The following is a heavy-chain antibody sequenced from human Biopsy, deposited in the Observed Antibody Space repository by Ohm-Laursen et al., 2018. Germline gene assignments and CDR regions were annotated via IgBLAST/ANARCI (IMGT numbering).Heavy chain of an antibody. CDR2: MSPNTGNT. Sequence: ASVKVSCKTSGYTFTSHDINWVRQATGQGLEWMGWMSPNTGNTVYAQRFQDRVTMTSDTSTGTAYMGLTSLTSDDTAVYFCARWETTLGRSLDSWGQGTLVAVSS. CDR1: GYTFTSHD. V-gene: IGHV1-8*01. CDR3: ARWETTLGRSLDS. D-gene: IGHD1-26*01. J-gene: IGHJ4*02.